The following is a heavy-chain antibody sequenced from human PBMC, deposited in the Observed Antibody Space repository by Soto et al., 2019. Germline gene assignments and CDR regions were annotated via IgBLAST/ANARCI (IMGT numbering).Heavy chain of an antibody. V-gene: IGHV4-38-2*01. Sequence: SETLSLTCAVSGYSINSGYFWGWIRQPPGKGLEWIGSVFHSGTTYYNPSLKSRVTISVDTSKNQLSLSLTSVTAADTATYYCPRASHSYYNVNYFEYWGPGILVTFSS. D-gene: IGHD3-10*02. CDR2: VFHSGTT. CDR1: GYSINSGYF. CDR3: PRASHSYYNVNYFEY. J-gene: IGHJ4*02.